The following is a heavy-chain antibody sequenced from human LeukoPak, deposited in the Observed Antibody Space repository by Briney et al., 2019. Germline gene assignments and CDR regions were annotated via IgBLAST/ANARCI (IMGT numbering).Heavy chain of an antibody. Sequence: GGSLRLSCAASGFTLSYYSMDWVRQAPGRGLEWVSFIRSSGSLIFYSDSVRGRFTISRDNAKNLLYLHMNSPRVEDTAVYYCAKVDRGDYSSSPVPYYNYYMNVWGKGTTVTVSS. V-gene: IGHV3-21*01. J-gene: IGHJ6*03. CDR3: AKVDRGDYSSSPVPYYNYYMNV. CDR2: IRSSGSLI. D-gene: IGHD6-13*01. CDR1: GFTLSYYS.